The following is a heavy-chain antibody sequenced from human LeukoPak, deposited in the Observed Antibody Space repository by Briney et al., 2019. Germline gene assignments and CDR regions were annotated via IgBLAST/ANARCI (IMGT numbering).Heavy chain of an antibody. CDR2: ISRSGGST. CDR1: GFTVSSYA. J-gene: IGHJ4*02. CDR3: AKYGSRPYCFDN. D-gene: IGHD3-10*01. Sequence: GGSLRLSCAASGFTVSSYAMSWVRQAPGNWLEWVSGISRSGGSTYCADSVKGRFTISRDNSKNTRYLLMNRLRAEDTAVYYCAKYGSRPYCFDNWGQGTLVTVSS. V-gene: IGHV3-23*01.